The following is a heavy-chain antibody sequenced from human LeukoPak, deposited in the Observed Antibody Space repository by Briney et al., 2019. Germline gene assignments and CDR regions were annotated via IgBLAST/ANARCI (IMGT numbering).Heavy chain of an antibody. CDR3: TTQPHRDDYVWGSYRLDY. CDR1: GFTFSNAW. J-gene: IGHJ4*02. CDR2: IKSKTDGGTT. V-gene: IGHV3-15*01. Sequence: KFGGSLRLSCAASGFTFSNAWMSWVRQAPGRGLEWVGRIKSKTDGGTTDYAAPVKGRFTISRDDSKNTLYLQMNSLKTEDTAVYYCTTQPHRDDYVWGSYRLDYWGQGTLVTVSS. D-gene: IGHD3-16*02.